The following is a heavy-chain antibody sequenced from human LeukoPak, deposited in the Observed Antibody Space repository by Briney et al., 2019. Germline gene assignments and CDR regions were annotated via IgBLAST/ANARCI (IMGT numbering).Heavy chain of an antibody. CDR2: IRYDGSNK. V-gene: IGHV3-30*02. J-gene: IGHJ6*03. D-gene: IGHD3-3*01. Sequence: SGGSLRLSCEASGFSFSDYGMHWVRQAPGKGLEWVAFIRYDGSNKYYADSVKGRFTVSRDNSQSTLYLQMNSLRVEDTAVYYCAKRVVIKSTDYYYYYIHVWGKGTTVTVSS. CDR3: AKRVVIKSTDYYYYYIHV. CDR1: GFSFSDYG.